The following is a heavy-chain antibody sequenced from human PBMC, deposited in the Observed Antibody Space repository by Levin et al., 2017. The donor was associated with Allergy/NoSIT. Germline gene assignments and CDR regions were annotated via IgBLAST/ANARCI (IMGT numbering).Heavy chain of an antibody. CDR2: IYSGGTT. CDR1: GITVSSYY. CDR3: TRSRGCSGGACYRGVFDY. V-gene: IGHV3-66*01. Sequence: GESLKISCAASGITVSSYYMSWVRQAPGRGLEWVSSIYSGGTTYYADSVKGRFTISRDNSKSTLYHQMNTLRVDDTAVYYYTRSRGCSGGACYRGVFDYWGQGILVTVSS. D-gene: IGHD2-15*01. J-gene: IGHJ4*02.